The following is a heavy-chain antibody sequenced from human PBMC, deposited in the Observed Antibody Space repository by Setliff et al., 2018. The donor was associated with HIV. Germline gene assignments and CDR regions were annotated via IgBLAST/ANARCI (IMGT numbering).Heavy chain of an antibody. CDR1: GSTFSRYW. CDR2: IKQDGSEK. D-gene: IGHD3-10*01. CDR3: ATDSGFGFGELLSDGFHI. Sequence: PGGSLRLSCTASGSTFSRYWMSWVRQAPGKGLEWVANIKQDGSEKYYVDSVKGRFTVSRDNAKNSLSLQMNSLRAEDTAVYYCATDSGFGFGELLSDGFHIWGQGTMVTVSS. V-gene: IGHV3-7*01. J-gene: IGHJ3*02.